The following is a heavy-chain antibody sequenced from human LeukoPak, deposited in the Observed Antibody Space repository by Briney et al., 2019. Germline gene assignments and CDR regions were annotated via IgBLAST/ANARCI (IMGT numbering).Heavy chain of an antibody. CDR3: ARVVFDSSFGETYYFDY. CDR2: IYPGDSDT. CDR1: GYSFTSYW. V-gene: IGHV5-51*01. Sequence: GESLKISCXGSGYSFTSYWIGWVRQMPGKGLEWMGIIYPGDSDTRYSPSFQGQVTISADKSISTAYLQWSSLKASDTAMYYCARVVFDSSFGETYYFDYWGQGTPVTVSS. J-gene: IGHJ4*02. D-gene: IGHD6-6*01.